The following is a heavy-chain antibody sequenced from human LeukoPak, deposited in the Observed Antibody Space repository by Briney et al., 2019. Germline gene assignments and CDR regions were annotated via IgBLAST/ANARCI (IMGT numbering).Heavy chain of an antibody. J-gene: IGHJ2*01. Sequence: SETLSLTCTVSGGSINNYYWNWIRQPPGKGLEWIGYIYCTGSTTYNPSLKSRVTISVDTSKNQFSLKLRSVTAADAAVYYCARDYGDIPPDWYYDLWGRGTLVTVSS. D-gene: IGHD4-17*01. CDR1: GGSINNYY. V-gene: IGHV4-59*01. CDR2: IYCTGST. CDR3: ARDYGDIPPDWYYDL.